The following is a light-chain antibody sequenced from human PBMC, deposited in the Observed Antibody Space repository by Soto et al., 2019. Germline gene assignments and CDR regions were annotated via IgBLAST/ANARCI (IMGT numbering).Light chain of an antibody. CDR3: QQYNSYPRT. CDR1: QDIGSS. Sequence: DLQMPQSPSSLSVSVGDRVTITCRASQDIGSSLGWFQQKPGKAPKSLVYAASTLQVGVPSRFSSSGSGTDCILTISSLQPEDIATYYCQQYNSYPRTFGQGTKVEI. CDR2: AAS. J-gene: IGKJ1*01. V-gene: IGKV1-16*01.